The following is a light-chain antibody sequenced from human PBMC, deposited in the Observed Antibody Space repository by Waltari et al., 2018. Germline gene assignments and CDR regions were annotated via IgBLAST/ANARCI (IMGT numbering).Light chain of an antibody. Sequence: QSALTQPPSASGSPGQSVTISCTGTSSDVGGYNYVPWYQQHPGSAPKLVIYEVSKRPSGVPDRFSGSKSGNTASLTVSGLQAEDEADFYCSSYAGSNNFVVFGGGTKLTVL. V-gene: IGLV2-8*01. CDR3: SSYAGSNNFVV. CDR1: SSDVGGYNY. CDR2: EVS. J-gene: IGLJ2*01.